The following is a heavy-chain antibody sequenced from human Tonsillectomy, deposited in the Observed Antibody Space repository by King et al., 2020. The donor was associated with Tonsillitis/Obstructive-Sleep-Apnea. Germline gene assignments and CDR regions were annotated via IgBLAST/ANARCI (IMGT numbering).Heavy chain of an antibody. Sequence: QLVQSGAEVKKPGESLKISCKGSGYSFTNYWIGWVRQTPGKGLEWMGIIYPGDSDTIYSPSFQDQVTISADKSISAAYLQWSSLKASDTAMYYCARHDVMGGYENSYYLDVWGKGTTVTVSS. J-gene: IGHJ6*03. D-gene: IGHD5-12*01. CDR3: ARHDVMGGYENSYYLDV. CDR1: GYSFTNYW. V-gene: IGHV5-51*01. CDR2: IYPGDSDT.